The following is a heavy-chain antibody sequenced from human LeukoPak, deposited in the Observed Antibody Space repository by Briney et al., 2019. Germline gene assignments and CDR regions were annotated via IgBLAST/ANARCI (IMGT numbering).Heavy chain of an antibody. Sequence: GGSLRLSCAASGFTFSSYAMSWVRQAPGKGLEWVSAISGSGGSTYYADSVKGRFTISRDNSKNTLYLQMNSLRAEDTAVYYCAKPHCSSTSCPSKYWGQGTLVTVSS. D-gene: IGHD2-2*01. CDR1: GFTFSSYA. CDR3: AKPHCSSTSCPSKY. J-gene: IGHJ4*02. V-gene: IGHV3-23*01. CDR2: ISGSGGST.